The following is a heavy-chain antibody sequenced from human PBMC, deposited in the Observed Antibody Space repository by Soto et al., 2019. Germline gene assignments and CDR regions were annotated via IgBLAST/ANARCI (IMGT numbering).Heavy chain of an antibody. D-gene: IGHD1-20*01. Sequence: GGSLRLSCAASGFNVGSFAVNWVRQAPGKGLEWVSGISVSDAFIYYADSVRGRFSISRDASENILYLQMNSLRVDDTALYYCTRETVAGITGLDYWGPGTLVTVSS. CDR1: GFNVGSFA. CDR3: TRETVAGITGLDY. V-gene: IGHV3-23*01. CDR2: ISVSDAFI. J-gene: IGHJ4*02.